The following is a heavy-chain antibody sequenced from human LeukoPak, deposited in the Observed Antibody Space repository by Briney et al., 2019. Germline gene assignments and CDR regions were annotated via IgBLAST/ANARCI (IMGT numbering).Heavy chain of an antibody. CDR3: ARELPRPGGQTDASDI. CDR2: SKSDGSST. D-gene: IGHD3-16*01. CDR1: GGSISSSSYY. V-gene: IGHV3-74*01. J-gene: IGHJ3*02. Sequence: ETLSLTCTVSGGSISSSSYYWGWIRQPPGKGLVWVSRSKSDGSSTSYGDSVKGRFTISRDNAKNTLYLQMNSLRTEDTAVYYCARELPRPGGQTDASDIWGQGTMVTVS.